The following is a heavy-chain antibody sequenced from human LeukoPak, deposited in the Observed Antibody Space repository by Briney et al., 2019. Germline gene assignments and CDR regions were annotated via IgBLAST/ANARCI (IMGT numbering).Heavy chain of an antibody. CDR3: ARGSGSYDNWFDP. V-gene: IGHV1-3*01. D-gene: IGHD1-26*01. J-gene: IGHJ5*02. CDR2: INAGNGNT. Sequence: ASVKVSCKASGYTFTGYYMHWVRQAPGQGLEWMGWINAGNGNTKYSQKFQGRVTITRDTSASTAYMELSSLRSEDTAVYYCARGSGSYDNWFDPWGQGTLVTVSS. CDR1: GYTFTGYY.